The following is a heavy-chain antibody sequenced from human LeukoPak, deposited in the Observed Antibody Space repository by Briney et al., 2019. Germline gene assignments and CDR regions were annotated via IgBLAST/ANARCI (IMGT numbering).Heavy chain of an antibody. J-gene: IGHJ4*02. CDR2: ISYDGSNK. V-gene: IGHV3-30*18. CDR3: AKGLEPFVIYLELDY. D-gene: IGHD1-1*01. Sequence: GGSLRLSCAASGFTFSSYGMHWVRQAPGKGLEWVAVISYDGSNKYYADSVKGRFTISRDNSKNTLYLQMNSPRAEDTAVYYCAKGLEPFVIYLELDYWGQGTLVTVSS. CDR1: GFTFSSYG.